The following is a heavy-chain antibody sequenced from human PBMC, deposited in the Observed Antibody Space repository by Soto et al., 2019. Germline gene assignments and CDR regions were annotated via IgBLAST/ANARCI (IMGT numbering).Heavy chain of an antibody. CDR3: ARLPYNWNDKPPGYFDY. Sequence: PSETLSLTCTVSGGSISSYYWSWIRQPPGKGLEWIGYIYYSGSTNYNPSLKSRVTISVDTSKNQFSLKLSSVTAADTAVYYCARLPYNWNDKPPGYFDYWGQGTLVTVSS. D-gene: IGHD1-1*01. CDR1: GGSISSYY. CDR2: IYYSGST. V-gene: IGHV4-59*08. J-gene: IGHJ4*02.